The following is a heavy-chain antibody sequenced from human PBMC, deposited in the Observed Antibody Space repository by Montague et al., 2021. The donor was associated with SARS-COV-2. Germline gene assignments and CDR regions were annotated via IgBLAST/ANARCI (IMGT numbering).Heavy chain of an antibody. V-gene: IGHV4-61*02. CDR1: GASISSGDYY. J-gene: IGHJ4*02. CDR2: TYTSGGT. CDR3: ARVVGGTTRYFDT. Sequence: TLSLTCTVSGASISSGDYYWSWIRQPAGKGLEWIGRTYTSGGTKYNPSLNSRVTILVDTSKNQFSLNLRSVTAADTAVYYCARVVGGTTRYFDTGGQGTRVP. D-gene: IGHD1-1*01.